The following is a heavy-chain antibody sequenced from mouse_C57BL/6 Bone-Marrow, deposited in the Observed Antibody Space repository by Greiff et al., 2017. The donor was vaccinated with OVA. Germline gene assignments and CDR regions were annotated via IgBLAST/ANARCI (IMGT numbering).Heavy chain of an antibody. J-gene: IGHJ3*01. V-gene: IGHV2-9-1*01. CDR2: IWTGGGT. D-gene: IGHD2-3*01. Sequence: VQLQESGPGLVAPSQSLSITCTVSGFSLTSYAISWVRQPPGKGLEWLGVIWTGGGTNSNSALKSRLSISKDNSKSQVVLKMNSLQTDDTARYYCAIYDGYSFAYWGQGTLVTVSA. CDR1: GFSLTSYA. CDR3: AIYDGYSFAY.